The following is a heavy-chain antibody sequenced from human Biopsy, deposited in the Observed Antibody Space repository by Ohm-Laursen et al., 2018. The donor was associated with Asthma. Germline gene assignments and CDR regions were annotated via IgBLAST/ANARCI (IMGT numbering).Heavy chain of an antibody. CDR3: ARGVVYGGDSYAEYFQH. CDR2: VFYGGAT. CDR1: GDSISSYH. J-gene: IGHJ1*01. Sequence: GTLSLTCTVSGDSISSYHWSWIRQPPGKGLEWIGYVFYGGATNYNPSLKSRVTISVDTSKNQFFLRLSSVTAADTAVYYRARGVVYGGDSYAEYFQHWGQGTLVTVSS. V-gene: IGHV4-59*01. D-gene: IGHD4-23*01.